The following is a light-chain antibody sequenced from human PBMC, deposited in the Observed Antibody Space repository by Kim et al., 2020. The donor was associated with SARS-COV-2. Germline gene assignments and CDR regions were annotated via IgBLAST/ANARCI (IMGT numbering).Light chain of an antibody. V-gene: IGKV3-15*01. CDR2: GAS. CDR3: QQYSHWPLT. Sequence: EIVMTQSPATLSVSPGERATLSCRASQSVSSNLAWYQQKSGQAPRLLIYGASTRATGIPGRFSGSGSGTEFTLTISSLQSEDFAVYYCQQYSHWPLTFGGGTKVDIK. CDR1: QSVSSN. J-gene: IGKJ4*01.